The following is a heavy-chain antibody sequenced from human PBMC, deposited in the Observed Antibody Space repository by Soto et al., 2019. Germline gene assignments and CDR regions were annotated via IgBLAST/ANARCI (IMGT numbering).Heavy chain of an antibody. Sequence: QVQLVQSGAEVKKPGSSVKLSCKASGGSFKNYALSWVRQAPGQGLEWMGSFIPIFDSPTYAEDFQGRLTITADESATTAFMEITRLTSTDTAIYYCARLSVAPWTDWGQGTLVTVSS. J-gene: IGHJ4*02. CDR1: GGSFKNYA. V-gene: IGHV1-69*01. CDR3: ARLSVAPWTD. D-gene: IGHD6-19*01. CDR2: FIPIFDSP.